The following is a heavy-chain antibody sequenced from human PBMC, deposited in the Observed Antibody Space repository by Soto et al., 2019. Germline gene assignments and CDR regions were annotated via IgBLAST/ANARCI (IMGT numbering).Heavy chain of an antibody. CDR3: ARERGAGTYQGFDY. V-gene: IGHV4-4*02. Sequence: QVQLQESGPGLVKPSGTLSLTCAVSGGSISTNNWWHWIRQPLGEGLEWIGEVHHTGNTNYSPSLKSRVTMSLDESRNQFSLSLTSVTAADTAVYYCARERGAGTYQGFDYWGQGTLVTVSS. D-gene: IGHD2-2*01. CDR2: VHHTGNT. J-gene: IGHJ4*02. CDR1: GGSISTNNW.